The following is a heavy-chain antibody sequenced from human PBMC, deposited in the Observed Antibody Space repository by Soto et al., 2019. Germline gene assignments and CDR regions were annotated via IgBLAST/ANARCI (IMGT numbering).Heavy chain of an antibody. J-gene: IGHJ4*02. V-gene: IGHV4-31*03. D-gene: IGHD4-17*01. CDR2: IYYSGTT. Sequence: SETLSLTCTVSGGSISRSNYYWSWIRQHPEKGLEWIGHIYYSGTTYYNPSLESRVTISLDTSNNQFSLKLSSVTAADTALYYCARDEGGYGTFDYWGQGTQVTVSS. CDR1: GGSISRSNYY. CDR3: ARDEGGYGTFDY.